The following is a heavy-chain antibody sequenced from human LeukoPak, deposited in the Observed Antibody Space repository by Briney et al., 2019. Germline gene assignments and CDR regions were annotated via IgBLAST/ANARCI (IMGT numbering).Heavy chain of an antibody. CDR2: ISASGTIT. D-gene: IGHD7-27*01. J-gene: IGHJ6*03. Sequence: GGSLRLSCAASGFTFSSFEMNWVRQAPGKGLEWISYISASGTITHYADSVEGRFTISRDNAKNSLYLQMNSLRAEDTAVYYCARNKLGISEKYMDVWGKGTTDTISS. V-gene: IGHV3-48*03. CDR3: ARNKLGISEKYMDV. CDR1: GFTFSSFE.